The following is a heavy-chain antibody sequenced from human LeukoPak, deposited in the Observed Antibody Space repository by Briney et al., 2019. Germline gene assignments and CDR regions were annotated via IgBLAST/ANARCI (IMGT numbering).Heavy chain of an antibody. CDR1: GGSISSYY. CDR3: ARDSSSWSYYYYMDV. CDR2: IYYSGST. Sequence: SETLSLTCTVSGGSISSYYWSWIRQPPGKGLEWIGYIYYSGSTNYNPSLKSRVTISADTSKNQFSLKLSSVTAADTAVYYCARDSSSWSYYYYMDVWGKGTTVTVSS. V-gene: IGHV4-59*01. J-gene: IGHJ6*03. D-gene: IGHD6-13*01.